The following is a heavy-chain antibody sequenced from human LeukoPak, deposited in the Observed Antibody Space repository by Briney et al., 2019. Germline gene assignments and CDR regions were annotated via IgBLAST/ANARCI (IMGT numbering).Heavy chain of an antibody. CDR1: GFSFSSYW. CDR2: INGDGSST. V-gene: IGHV3-74*01. D-gene: IGHD1-1*01. Sequence: GGSLRLSRAASGFSFSSYWMHWVRHAPGKGLVWVSRINGDGSSTRYADSVKGRFTISRDNAKNTLYLQMNSLRAEDTAVYYCARGGLNALEAFDIWGQGTLVTVCS. CDR3: ARGGLNALEAFDI. J-gene: IGHJ3*02.